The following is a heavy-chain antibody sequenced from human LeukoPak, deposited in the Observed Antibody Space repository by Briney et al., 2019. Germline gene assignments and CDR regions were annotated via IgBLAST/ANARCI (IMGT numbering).Heavy chain of an antibody. V-gene: IGHV3-23*01. J-gene: IGHJ3*02. CDR1: GFTFSSYA. D-gene: IGHD3-16*02. Sequence: GGSLRLSCAASGFTFSSYAMSWVRQAPGKGLEWVSSISGSGGTTYYADSVKGRFTISRDNFKNTLYLQMNSLRAEDTAVYYCARVPAGVIGMKDAFDIWGQGTMVTVSS. CDR3: ARVPAGVIGMKDAFDI. CDR2: ISGSGGTT.